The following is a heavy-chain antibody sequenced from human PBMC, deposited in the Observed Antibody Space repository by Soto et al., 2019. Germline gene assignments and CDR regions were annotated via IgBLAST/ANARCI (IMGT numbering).Heavy chain of an antibody. CDR2: ISGSGGST. V-gene: IGHV3-23*01. CDR3: ANLYYDSSPRYY. Sequence: GGSLRLSCAASGFTFSSYAMSWVRQAPGKGLEWVSAISGSGGSTYYADSVKGRFTISRDNSKNTLYLQMNSRRAEDTAVYYCANLYYDSSPRYYWGQGTLVTVSS. CDR1: GFTFSSYA. J-gene: IGHJ4*02. D-gene: IGHD3-22*01.